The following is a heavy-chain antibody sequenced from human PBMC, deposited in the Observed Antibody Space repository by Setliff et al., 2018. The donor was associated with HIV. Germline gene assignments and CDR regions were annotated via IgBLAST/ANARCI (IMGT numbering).Heavy chain of an antibody. Sequence: ASVKVSCKASGYTFTSYDINWVRRATGQGLEWMGWMNPNSGDRCYAQKFQGRVTMTRNTSISTAYMELSSLRSEDTAVYYCVVPAAVGGPDAFDIWGQGTKVTVSS. CDR3: VVPAAVGGPDAFDI. V-gene: IGHV1-8*02. J-gene: IGHJ3*02. CDR1: GYTFTSYD. CDR2: MNPNSGDR. D-gene: IGHD2-15*01.